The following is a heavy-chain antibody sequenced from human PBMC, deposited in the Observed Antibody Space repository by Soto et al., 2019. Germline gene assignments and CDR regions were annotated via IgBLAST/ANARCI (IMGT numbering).Heavy chain of an antibody. Sequence: QVQLVQSGAEVKKPGASVKVSCKASGFTFTRHAIQWVRQAPGQRLEWMGWINAGNGNAKYSQRFQGRVTIVRDTSTRTAYMELSSLRSEDTAVYYCARSSFYGSGSWDYYGLDVWGQGTTVTVSS. J-gene: IGHJ6*02. V-gene: IGHV1-3*01. CDR2: INAGNGNA. CDR3: ARSSFYGSGSWDYYGLDV. D-gene: IGHD3-10*01. CDR1: GFTFTRHA.